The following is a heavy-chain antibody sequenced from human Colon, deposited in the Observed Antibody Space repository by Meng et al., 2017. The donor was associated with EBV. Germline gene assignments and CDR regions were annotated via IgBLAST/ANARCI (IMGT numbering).Heavy chain of an antibody. CDR1: GFTFTNAW. V-gene: IGHV3-15*01. D-gene: IGHD1-26*01. CDR2: IRSQIDGRTT. J-gene: IGHJ4*02. CDR3: TTDEGGSRF. Sequence: EVARVESGGGLVKPGESLSLSCTASGFTFTNAWMNWVRQAPGKGLEWVGRIRSQIDGRTTDYTAPVKGRFTISRDDSKTTLYLQMNRLKIEDSAVYYCTTDEGGSRFWGQGTLVTVSS.